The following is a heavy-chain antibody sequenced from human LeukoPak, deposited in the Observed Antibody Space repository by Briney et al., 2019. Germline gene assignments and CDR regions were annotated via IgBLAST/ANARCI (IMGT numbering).Heavy chain of an antibody. CDR2: ISDSGRAT. CDR1: GFTFTDYA. D-gene: IGHD3-16*02. Sequence: GGSLRLSCAASGFTFTDYAMSWVRQAPGKGLVWVSGISDSGRATYYTDSVKGRCTISRDNSKNTVSLQMDNVTPEDTAVYFCARHDSFIPFWGQGALVTVSS. CDR3: ARHDSFIPF. V-gene: IGHV3-23*01. J-gene: IGHJ4*02.